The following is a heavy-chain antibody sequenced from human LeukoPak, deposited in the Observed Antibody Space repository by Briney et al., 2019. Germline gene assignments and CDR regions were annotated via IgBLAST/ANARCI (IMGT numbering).Heavy chain of an antibody. V-gene: IGHV3-23*01. D-gene: IGHD3-16*02. Sequence: GGSLRLSCAASGFTFSSYAMSWVRQAPGKGLEWVSAISGSGGSTYYADSVKGRFTISRDNSKNTLYLQMNSLRAEDTAVYYCAKSPYYDYVWGSYPPEVYWGQGTLVTVSS. CDR3: AKSPYYDYVWGSYPPEVY. CDR2: ISGSGGST. CDR1: GFTFSSYA. J-gene: IGHJ4*02.